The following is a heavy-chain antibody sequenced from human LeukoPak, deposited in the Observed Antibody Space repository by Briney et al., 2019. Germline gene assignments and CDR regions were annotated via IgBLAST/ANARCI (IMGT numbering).Heavy chain of an antibody. V-gene: IGHV1-69*05. J-gene: IGHJ4*02. CDR2: IIPILGTA. CDR1: GGTFSSYA. D-gene: IGHD2-2*01. Sequence: ASVKVSCKASGGTFSSYAISWVRQAPGQGLEWMGGIIPILGTANYAQKFQGRVTITTDDSTNTSHMELSSLRSEDTAMYYCARADRYCSNTNCYYYFDYWGQGTLVTVSS. CDR3: ARADRYCSNTNCYYYFDY.